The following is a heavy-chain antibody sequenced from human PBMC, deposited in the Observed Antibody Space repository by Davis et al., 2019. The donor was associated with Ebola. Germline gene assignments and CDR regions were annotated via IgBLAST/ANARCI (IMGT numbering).Heavy chain of an antibody. D-gene: IGHD6-19*01. J-gene: IGHJ4*02. CDR2: ISAYNGNT. CDR1: GYTFTSYG. CDR3: ARDRRHSSGWYELVY. V-gene: IGHV1-18*04. Sequence: ASVKVSCKASGYTFTSYGISWVRQAPGQGLEWMGWISAYNGNTNYAQKLQGRVTMTTDTSTSTAYMELRSLRSEDTAVYYCARDRRHSSGWYELVYWGQGTLVTVSS.